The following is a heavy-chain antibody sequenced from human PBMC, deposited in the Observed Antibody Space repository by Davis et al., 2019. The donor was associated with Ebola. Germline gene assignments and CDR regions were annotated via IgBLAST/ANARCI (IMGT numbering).Heavy chain of an antibody. J-gene: IGHJ4*02. V-gene: IGHV4-59*12. CDR3: ARNTSGFGYFDN. Sequence: PSETLSLTCTVSGVSISNYYWSWIRQPPGKGLEWIGHIYYSGNPKYNPSPKSRLFISVDTSKTQFSLKLTSVSAAATAMYYCARNTSGFGYFDNWGQGIRVTVS. CDR2: IYYSGNP. D-gene: IGHD6-19*01. CDR1: GVSISNYY.